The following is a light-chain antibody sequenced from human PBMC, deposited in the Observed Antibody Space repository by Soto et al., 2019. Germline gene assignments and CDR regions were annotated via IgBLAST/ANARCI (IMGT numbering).Light chain of an antibody. Sequence: DIVMTQSPLSLPVTPGEPASISCKSSQSLLHSDGDNYLEWYVQKAGQSPQLLIYLVSHRASGVPDRLSGSGSGTDFTLKISKVEADHVGVYYCMQTLQTPYTFGPGTKVEIK. CDR1: QSLLHSDGDNY. J-gene: IGKJ3*01. CDR3: MQTLQTPYT. CDR2: LVS. V-gene: IGKV2-28*01.